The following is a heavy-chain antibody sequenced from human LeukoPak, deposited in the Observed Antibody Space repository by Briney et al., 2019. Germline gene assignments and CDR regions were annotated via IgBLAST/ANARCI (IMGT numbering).Heavy chain of an antibody. CDR3: ARVSDFRICGGAFDV. CDR2: MYYSGTT. J-gene: IGHJ3*01. CDR1: GASILIDS. D-gene: IGHD3-3*01. Sequence: SETLSLTCTVSGASILIDSWSWIRQPPGKGLEWIGSMYYSGTTNQNPSLKSRVTISLDTSKNQVSLKLNSVTAADTAICYCARVSDFRICGGAFDVWGQGTMVTVSS. V-gene: IGHV4-59*01.